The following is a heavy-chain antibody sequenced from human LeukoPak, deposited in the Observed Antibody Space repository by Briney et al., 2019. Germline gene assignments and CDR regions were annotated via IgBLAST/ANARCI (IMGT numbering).Heavy chain of an antibody. CDR2: IYNSGSP. D-gene: IGHD2-21*02. V-gene: IGHV4-4*07. J-gene: IGHJ4*02. Sequence: SETLSLTCTVSGASITDYFWSWIRQPAGKRLEWIGRIYNSGSPNYNPSLESRATMSVDTSKNQFSLKLSSVTAADTAVYYCARAAHGRDGGDEFDYWGQGTLVTVSS. CDR3: ARAAHGRDGGDEFDY. CDR1: GASITDYF.